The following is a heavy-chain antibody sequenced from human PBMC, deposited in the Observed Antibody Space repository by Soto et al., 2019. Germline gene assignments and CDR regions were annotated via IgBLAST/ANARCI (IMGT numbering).Heavy chain of an antibody. J-gene: IGHJ5*02. Sequence: GGSLRLSCAASGFTFSSYWMSWVRQAPGKGLEWVANIKQDGSEKYYVDSVKGRFTISRDNAKNSLYLQMNSLRAEDTAVYYCARLRRVGYNWFDPWGQGTLVTVSS. CDR2: IKQDGSEK. V-gene: IGHV3-7*01. CDR3: ARLRRVGYNWFDP. D-gene: IGHD1-26*01. CDR1: GFTFSSYW.